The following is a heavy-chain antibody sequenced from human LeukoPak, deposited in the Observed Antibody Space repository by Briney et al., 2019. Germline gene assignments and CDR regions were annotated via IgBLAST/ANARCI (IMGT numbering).Heavy chain of an antibody. CDR3: AGGQWPTETLDP. CDR1: GFTFGDYY. J-gene: IGHJ5*02. V-gene: IGHV3-11*04. CDR2: ISSSGSTI. Sequence: GGSLRLSCAASGFTFGDYYMSWIRQAPGKGLEWVSYISSSGSTIYYADSVRGRFTISRDNAKNSLYLQMNSLRAEDTAVYYCAGGQWPTETLDPWGQGTLVTVSS. D-gene: IGHD6-19*01.